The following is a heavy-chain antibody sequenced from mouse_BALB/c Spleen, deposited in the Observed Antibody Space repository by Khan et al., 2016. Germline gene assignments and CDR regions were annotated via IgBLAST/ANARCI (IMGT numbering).Heavy chain of an antibody. CDR3: GRGKYCGSSWYFDG. V-gene: IGHV3-1*02. D-gene: IGHD1-1*01. J-gene: IGHJ1*01. Sequence: EVQLQESGPDLVKPSQSLSLTCTVTGYSITSIYSWHWIRQFPGNKLEWMDYIHSSGSTNYNPSLKSRISITRDTSKNQFFLQLNSVTTEDTATGYGGRGKYCGSSWYFDGWGAGTAVAGSS. CDR2: IHSSGST. CDR1: GYSITSIYS.